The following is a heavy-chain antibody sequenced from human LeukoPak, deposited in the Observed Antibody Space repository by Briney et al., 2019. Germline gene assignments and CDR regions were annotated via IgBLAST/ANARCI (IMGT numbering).Heavy chain of an antibody. V-gene: IGHV3-53*01. CDR1: GFTVSSNY. CDR2: IYSGGST. D-gene: IGHD1-26*01. CDR3: AKDPGGELPEHFDY. Sequence: PGGSLRLSCAASGFTVSSNYMSWVRQAPGKGLEWVSVIYSGGSTYYADSVKGRFTISRDNSKNTLYLQMNSLRAEDTAVYYCAKDPGGELPEHFDYWGQGTLVTVSS. J-gene: IGHJ4*02.